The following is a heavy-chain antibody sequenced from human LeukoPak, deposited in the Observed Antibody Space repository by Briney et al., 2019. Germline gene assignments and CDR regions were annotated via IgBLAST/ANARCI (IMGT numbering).Heavy chain of an antibody. J-gene: IGHJ6*02. CDR3: AKDMGDYYYYGMDV. CDR1: GFTFSSYS. CDR2: IYSGGST. Sequence: GGSLRLSCAASGFTFSSYSMNWVRQAPGKGLEWVSVIYSGGSTYYADSVKGRFTISRDNSKNTLYLQMNSLRAEDTAVYYCAKDMGDYYYYGMDVWGQGTTVTVSS. D-gene: IGHD3-10*01. V-gene: IGHV3-53*01.